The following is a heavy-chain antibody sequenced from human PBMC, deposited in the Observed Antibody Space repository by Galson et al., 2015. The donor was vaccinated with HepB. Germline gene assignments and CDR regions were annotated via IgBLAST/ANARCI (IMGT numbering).Heavy chain of an antibody. CDR1: GDSVSSHSAA. V-gene: IGHV6-1*01. CDR3: AREWFGEFSWLGS. J-gene: IGHJ4*02. D-gene: IGHD3-10*01. CDR2: TYYRSKWYN. Sequence: CAISGDSVSSHSAAWNWIRQSPSRGLEWLGRTYYRSKWYNDYAVSVKSRITINPDTSKNQFSLQLNSVTPDHTAVYYCAREWFGEFSWLGSWGQGTLVTVSS.